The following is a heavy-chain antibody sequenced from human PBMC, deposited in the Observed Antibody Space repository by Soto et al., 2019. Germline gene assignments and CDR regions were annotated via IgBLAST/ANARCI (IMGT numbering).Heavy chain of an antibody. CDR1: GFTFSSYA. V-gene: IGHV3-23*01. D-gene: IGHD6-19*01. Sequence: GGSLRLSCAASGFTFSSYAMSWVRQAPGKGLEWVSAISGSGGSTYYADSEKGRFTISRDNSKNTLYLQMNSLRAEDTAVYYCAKDPSSSGWYRGAFDIWGQGTMVTVSS. CDR3: AKDPSSSGWYRGAFDI. CDR2: ISGSGGST. J-gene: IGHJ3*02.